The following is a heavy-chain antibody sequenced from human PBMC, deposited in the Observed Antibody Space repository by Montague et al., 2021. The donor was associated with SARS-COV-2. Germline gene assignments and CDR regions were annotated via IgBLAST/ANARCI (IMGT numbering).Heavy chain of an antibody. CDR2: IDWDDDK. V-gene: IGHV2-70*01. CDR1: GFSLSTSGMC. J-gene: IGHJ4*02. D-gene: IGHD6-13*01. Sequence: PALAKPTQTLTLTCTFSGFSLSTSGMCVSWIRQPPGKALEWLALIDWDDDKYYSTSLKTRLTISKDTSKNQVVLTVTNMDPVDTATYYCARIFDSSWPTFDYWGQGTLVTVPS. CDR3: ARIFDSSWPTFDY.